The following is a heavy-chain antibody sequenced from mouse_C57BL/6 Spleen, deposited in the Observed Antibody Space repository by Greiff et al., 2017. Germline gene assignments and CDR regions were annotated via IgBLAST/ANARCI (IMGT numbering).Heavy chain of an antibody. CDR2: IDPSDSET. CDR3: ARGTGSWFAY. J-gene: IGHJ3*01. Sequence: VQLQQSGAELVRPGSSVKLSCKASGYTFTSYWMHWVKQRPIQGLEWIGNIDPSDSETHYNQKFKDKATLTVDKSSSTAYMQLSSLTSEDSAVYYCARGTGSWFAYWGQGTLVTVSA. D-gene: IGHD4-1*01. CDR1: GYTFTSYW. V-gene: IGHV1-52*01.